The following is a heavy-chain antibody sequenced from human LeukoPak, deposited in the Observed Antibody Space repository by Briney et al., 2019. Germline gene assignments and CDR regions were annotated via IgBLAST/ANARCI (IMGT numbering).Heavy chain of an antibody. V-gene: IGHV4-59*01. D-gene: IGHD1-26*01. CDR1: GRSISSYY. Sequence: PSETLSLTCTVSGRSISSYYRSWIRQPPGKGLEWIGYIYYSGSTNYNPSLKRRVIVSVDTSKNQFSLNLCSLGAADTAVYYCARGDGGSQGNYWGQGTLVTVSS. CDR3: ARGDGGSQGNY. J-gene: IGHJ4*02. CDR2: IYYSGST.